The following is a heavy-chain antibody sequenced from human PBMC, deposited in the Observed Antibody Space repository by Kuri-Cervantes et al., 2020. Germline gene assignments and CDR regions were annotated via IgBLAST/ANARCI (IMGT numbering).Heavy chain of an antibody. CDR3: ARSRGIGTQLPYYYYGMDV. Sequence: GESLKISCAASGFTFSDYYMSWIRQAPGKGLEWVSYISSSGSTIYYADSVKGRFTISRDNSKNTLHLQMNSLRAEDTAVYYCARSRGIGTQLPYYYYGMDVWGQGTTVTVSS. D-gene: IGHD1-14*01. CDR2: ISSSGSTI. CDR1: GFTFSDYY. V-gene: IGHV3-11*04. J-gene: IGHJ6*02.